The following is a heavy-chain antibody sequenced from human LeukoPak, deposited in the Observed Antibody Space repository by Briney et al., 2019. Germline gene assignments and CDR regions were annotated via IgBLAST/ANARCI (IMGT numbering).Heavy chain of an antibody. CDR1: GFTFSSYA. CDR2: ISSNGGST. Sequence: PGGSLRLSCSASGFTFSSYAMHWVRQAPGKGLEHVSAISSNGGSTYYADSVKGRFTISRDNSKNTLYLQMSSLRAEDTAVYYCVKSGGWHDFMPLVPYWGQGTLVTVSS. J-gene: IGHJ4*02. CDR3: VKSGGWHDFMPLVPY. V-gene: IGHV3-64D*06. D-gene: IGHD2-15*01.